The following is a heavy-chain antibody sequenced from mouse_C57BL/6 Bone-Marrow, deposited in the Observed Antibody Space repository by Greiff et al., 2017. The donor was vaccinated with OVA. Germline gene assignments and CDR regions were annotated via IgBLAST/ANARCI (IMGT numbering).Heavy chain of an antibody. D-gene: IGHD1-1*01. CDR3: VRDYYGSSDDWYFDV. J-gene: IGHJ1*03. Sequence: EVQRVESGGGLVQPQGSLKLSCAASGFTFNTYAMHWVRQAPGKGLEWVARIRSKSSNYATYYADSVKDRFTISRDDSQSMLYLQMNNLKTEDTAMYYCVRDYYGSSDDWYFDVWGTGTTVTVSS. CDR1: GFTFNTYA. V-gene: IGHV10-3*01. CDR2: IRSKSSNYAT.